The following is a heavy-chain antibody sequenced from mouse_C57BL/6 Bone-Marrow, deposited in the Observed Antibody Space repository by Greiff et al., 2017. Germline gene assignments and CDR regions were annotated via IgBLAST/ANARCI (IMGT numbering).Heavy chain of an antibody. CDR1: GYTFTSYW. Sequence: QVQLKQPGAELVRPGSSVKLSCKASGYTFTSYWMHWVKQRPIQGLEWIGNIDPSDSETHYNQKFKDKATLTVDKSSSTAYMQLSSLTSEDSAVYYCARVGAYYGSSLDYWGQGTTLTVSS. CDR3: ARVGAYYGSSLDY. J-gene: IGHJ2*01. CDR2: IDPSDSET. V-gene: IGHV1-52*01. D-gene: IGHD1-1*01.